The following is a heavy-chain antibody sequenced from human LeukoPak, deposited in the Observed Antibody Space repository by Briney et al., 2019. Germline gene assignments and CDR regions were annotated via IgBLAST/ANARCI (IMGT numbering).Heavy chain of an antibody. J-gene: IGHJ4*02. CDR3: AKDRAGVRGVPGDY. D-gene: IGHD3-10*01. V-gene: IGHV3-30*18. CDR1: GFTFSSYG. Sequence: GGSLRLSCAASGFTFSSYGMHWVRQAPGKGLEWVAIISYDGSNEYYADSVKGRFTISRDNSKNMLFLQMNSLRDEDTAVYYCAKDRAGVRGVPGDYWGQGTLVTVSS. CDR2: ISYDGSNE.